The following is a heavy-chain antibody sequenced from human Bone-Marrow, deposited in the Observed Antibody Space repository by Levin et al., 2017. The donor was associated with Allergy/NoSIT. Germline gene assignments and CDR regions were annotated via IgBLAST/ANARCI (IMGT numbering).Heavy chain of an antibody. CDR1: GYTLSEVS. CDR3: ATDRGSSAYAPDYFDL. J-gene: IGHJ3*01. CDR2: FDPGNGET. V-gene: IGHV1-24*01. D-gene: IGHD3-16*01. Sequence: VASVKVSCNVSGYTLSEVSIHWVRQAPGKGLEWMGGFDPGNGETIYAQKFQGRVTMTEDTSPDTAYMELSSLRSEDTAVYFCATDRGSSAYAPDYFDLWGQGSLVTVAS.